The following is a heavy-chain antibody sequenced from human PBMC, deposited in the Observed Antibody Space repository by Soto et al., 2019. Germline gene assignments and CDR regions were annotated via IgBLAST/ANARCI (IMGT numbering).Heavy chain of an antibody. J-gene: IGHJ4*02. CDR2: ISSNGRST. Sequence: PGGSLRLSCSVSGFTFSSYAMHWVRQAPGKGLEYVSSISSNGRSTYYADSVKGRFTISRDNSRNTLYLLMNSLRTEDTAVYYCVKDRWVDFWGQGLLVTVSS. D-gene: IGHD6-13*01. CDR1: GFTFSSYA. V-gene: IGHV3-64D*06. CDR3: VKDRWVDF.